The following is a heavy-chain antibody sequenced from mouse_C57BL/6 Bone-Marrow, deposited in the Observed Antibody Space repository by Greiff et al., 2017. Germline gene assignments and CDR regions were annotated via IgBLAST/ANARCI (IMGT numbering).Heavy chain of an antibody. CDR2: IDPENGDT. CDR1: GFNIKDDY. V-gene: IGHV14-4*01. Sequence: EVKLMESGAELVRPGASVKLSCTASGFNIKDDYMPWVKQRPEQGLEWIGWIDPENGDTEYASKFQGKATITADTSSNTAYLQLSSLTSEDTAVYYCTTYYSNYWYFDVWGTGTTVTVSS. CDR3: TTYYSNYWYFDV. J-gene: IGHJ1*03. D-gene: IGHD2-5*01.